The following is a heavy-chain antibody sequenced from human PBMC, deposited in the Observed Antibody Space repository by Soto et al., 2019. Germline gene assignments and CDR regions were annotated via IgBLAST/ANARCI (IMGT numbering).Heavy chain of an antibody. CDR3: AKEIRRDIVVVVAAFDSYYYGMDV. J-gene: IGHJ6*02. V-gene: IGHV3-23*01. Sequence: GGSLRLSCAASGFTFSSYAMSWVRQAPGKGLEWVSAISGSGGSTYYADSVKGRFTISRDNSKNTLYLQMNSLRAEDTAVYYCAKEIRRDIVVVVAAFDSYYYGMDVWGQGTTVTVSS. CDR1: GFTFSSYA. CDR2: ISGSGGST. D-gene: IGHD2-15*01.